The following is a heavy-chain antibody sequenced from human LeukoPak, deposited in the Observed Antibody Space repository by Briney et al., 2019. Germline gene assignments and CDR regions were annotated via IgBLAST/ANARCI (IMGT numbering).Heavy chain of an antibody. CDR1: GFAFSSYA. V-gene: IGHV3-23*01. D-gene: IGHD5-18*01. CDR3: ARDRGFSYGIDF. J-gene: IGHJ4*02. CDR2: ISRRDVYT. Sequence: GGSLRLSCAASGFAFSSYAMSWVRQPPGNGLEWVSVISRRDVYTYYADSVKGRFTISRDNAKKSLFLQVSSLRGEDTAVYYCARDRGFSYGIDFWGQGTLVTVS.